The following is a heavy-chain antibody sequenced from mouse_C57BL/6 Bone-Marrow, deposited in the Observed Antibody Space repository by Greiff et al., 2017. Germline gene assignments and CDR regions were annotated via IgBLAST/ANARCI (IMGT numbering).Heavy chain of an antibody. J-gene: IGHJ1*03. CDR2: INPNYGTT. CDR1: GYSFTDYN. V-gene: IGHV1-39*01. CDR3: ARRGLLRCYWYFDV. D-gene: IGHD1-1*01. Sequence: SGYSFTDYNLNWVKQSNGKSLEWIGVINPNYGTTSYNQKFKGKATLTVDQSSSTAYMQPNSLTSEDSAVYYCARRGLLRCYWYFDVWGTGTTVTVSS.